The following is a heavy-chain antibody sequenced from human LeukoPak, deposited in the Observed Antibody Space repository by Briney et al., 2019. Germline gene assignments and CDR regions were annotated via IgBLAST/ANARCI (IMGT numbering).Heavy chain of an antibody. CDR1: GGSISTFY. J-gene: IGHJ3*02. V-gene: IGHV4-59*01. D-gene: IGHD5-12*01. CDR2: ISYSGST. Sequence: SETLSLTYTVSGGSISTFYWSWIRQPPGRGLEWIGYISYSGSTNYNPSLRSRVTISVDRTKSQFSLKLSSVTAADTAVYYCARGHSGYDFDAFDIWGQGTLVTVSS. CDR3: ARGHSGYDFDAFDI.